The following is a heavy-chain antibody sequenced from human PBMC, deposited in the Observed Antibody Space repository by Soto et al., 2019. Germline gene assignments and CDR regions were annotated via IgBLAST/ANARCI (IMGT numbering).Heavy chain of an antibody. Sequence: EVLLVESGGGLVQPGGSLRLSCTASGFTFSSYEMNWVRQAPGKGLEWISYISTSGRTIFDAGSVKGRFTISRDNTRNTLFLQMDSLSPEDTAVYYYARQPAPVYEASPKWFDPWGQGTLVIVSS. CDR2: ISTSGRTI. V-gene: IGHV3-48*03. CDR1: GFTFSSYE. D-gene: IGHD3-16*01. CDR3: ARQPAPVYEASPKWFDP. J-gene: IGHJ5*02.